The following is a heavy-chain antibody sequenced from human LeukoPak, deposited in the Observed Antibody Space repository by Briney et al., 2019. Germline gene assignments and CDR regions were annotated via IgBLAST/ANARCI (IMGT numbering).Heavy chain of an antibody. CDR2: IIPIFGTA. CDR3: ARGPVEYSSSSGYYYYYMDV. D-gene: IGHD6-6*01. CDR1: GGTFSSYA. V-gene: IGHV1-69*01. Sequence: ASVKVSCKASGGTFSSYAISWVRQAPGQGLEWMGGIIPIFGTANYAQKFQGRVTITADESMSTAYMELSSLRSEDTAVYYCARGPVEYSSSSGYYYYYMDVWGKGTTVTVSS. J-gene: IGHJ6*03.